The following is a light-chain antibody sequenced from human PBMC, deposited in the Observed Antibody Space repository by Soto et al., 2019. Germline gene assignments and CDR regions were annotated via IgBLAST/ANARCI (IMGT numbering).Light chain of an antibody. Sequence: EIVLTQSPGTLSLSPGERATLSCRASQSVSNNYLAWYQQKPGQAPRLLIYGASTRATGIPARFSGSGSGTEFTLTISSLQPDDFATYYCQQYNSYSQTFGQGTKVDNK. CDR3: QQYNSYSQT. CDR1: QSVSNN. J-gene: IGKJ1*01. CDR2: GAS. V-gene: IGKV3-15*01.